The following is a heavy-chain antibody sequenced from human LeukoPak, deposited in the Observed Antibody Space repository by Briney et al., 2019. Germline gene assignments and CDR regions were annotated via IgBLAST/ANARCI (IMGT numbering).Heavy chain of an antibody. J-gene: IGHJ4*02. V-gene: IGHV3-7*03. D-gene: IGHD1-26*01. CDR1: GFTFSSYW. Sequence: PGGSLRLSCAASGFTFSSYWMNWVRQAPGKGLEWVANIKQDGSEKYYVDSVRGRFTISRDNAKNSLSLQMNSLRAEDTAVYYCGKVGGWTQGADHIDYWGRGTLVTVSS. CDR2: IKQDGSEK. CDR3: GKVGGWTQGADHIDY.